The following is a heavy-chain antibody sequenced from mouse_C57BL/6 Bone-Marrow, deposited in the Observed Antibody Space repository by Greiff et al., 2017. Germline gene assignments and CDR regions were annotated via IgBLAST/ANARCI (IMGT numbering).Heavy chain of an antibody. D-gene: IGHD2-14*01. CDR3: TRYRGAMDY. V-gene: IGHV1-15*01. J-gene: IGHJ4*01. CDR2: IDPETGGT. CDR1: GYTFTDYE. Sequence: SGAELVRPGASVTLSCKASGYTFTDYEMHWVKQTPVHGLEWIGAIDPETGGTAYNQKFKGKAILTADKSSSTAYMELRSLTSEDSAVYYCTRYRGAMDYWGQGTSVTVSS.